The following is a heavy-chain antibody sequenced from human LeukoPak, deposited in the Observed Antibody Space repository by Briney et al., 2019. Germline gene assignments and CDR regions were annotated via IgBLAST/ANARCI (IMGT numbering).Heavy chain of an antibody. Sequence: PGGSLRLSCAVSGFTFSRYSMNWVRQAPGKGLEWVSFISTSSSYIYYADSVKGRFTISRDNAKNSLYLQMNSLRAEDTAVYYCARDGSIPWGYYMDVWDKGTTVTISS. V-gene: IGHV3-21*01. D-gene: IGHD2-2*02. CDR2: ISTSSSYI. J-gene: IGHJ6*03. CDR3: ARDGSIPWGYYMDV. CDR1: GFTFSRYS.